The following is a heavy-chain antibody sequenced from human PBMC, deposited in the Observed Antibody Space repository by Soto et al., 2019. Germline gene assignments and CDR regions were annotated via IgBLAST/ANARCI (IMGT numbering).Heavy chain of an antibody. D-gene: IGHD6-19*01. V-gene: IGHV3-48*03. CDR2: ISSSGSTI. J-gene: IGHJ6*02. CDR3: ARDKPSSGWYYYGMDV. Sequence: EVQLVESGGGLVQPGGSLRLSCAASGFTFSSYEMNWVRQAPGKGLAWVSYISSSGSTIYYADSVKGRFTISRDNAKNSLYLQMNSLRAEDTAVYYCARDKPSSGWYYYGMDVWGQGTTVTVSS. CDR1: GFTFSSYE.